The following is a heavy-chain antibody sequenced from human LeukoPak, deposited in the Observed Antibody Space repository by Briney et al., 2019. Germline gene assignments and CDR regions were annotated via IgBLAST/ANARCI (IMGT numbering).Heavy chain of an antibody. J-gene: IGHJ3*02. CDR2: ISGSGGST. D-gene: IGHD3-22*01. Sequence: GGSLRLSRAASGFTFSSYAMSWVRQAPGKGLEWVSAISGSGGSTYYADSVKGRFTISRDNSKNTLYLQMNSLRAEDTAVYYCANIGYSSGYYLGAFDIWGQGTMVTVSS. CDR3: ANIGYSSGYYLGAFDI. CDR1: GFTFSSYA. V-gene: IGHV3-23*01.